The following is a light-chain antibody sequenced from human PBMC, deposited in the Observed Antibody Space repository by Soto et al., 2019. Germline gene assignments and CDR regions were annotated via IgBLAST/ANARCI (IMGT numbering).Light chain of an antibody. CDR1: QSVLYSSKNKNY. Sequence: DIVMTQSPDSLAVSLGERATVNCKSSQSVLYSSKNKNYLAWYQQKPGQPPKLLIYRASTRESGVPDRFSGRGAGTDLTLTISSLQAEDGAVYYCQQYYSPLPTFGQGNKVEI. CDR3: QQYYSPLPT. CDR2: RAS. V-gene: IGKV4-1*01. J-gene: IGKJ1*01.